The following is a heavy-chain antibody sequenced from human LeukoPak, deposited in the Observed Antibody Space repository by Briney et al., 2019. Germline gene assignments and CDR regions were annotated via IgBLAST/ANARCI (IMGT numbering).Heavy chain of an antibody. CDR3: TYAFWSGYYTRNFDY. J-gene: IGHJ4*02. V-gene: IGHV3-73*01. CDR2: IRSKANSYAT. Sequence: GGSLRISCAASGFTFSGSAMHWVRQASGKGLEWVGRIRSKANSYATAYAASVKGRFTISRDDSKNTAYLQMNSLKTEDTAVYYCTYAFWSGYYTRNFDYWGQGTLVTVSS. CDR1: GFTFSGSA. D-gene: IGHD3-3*01.